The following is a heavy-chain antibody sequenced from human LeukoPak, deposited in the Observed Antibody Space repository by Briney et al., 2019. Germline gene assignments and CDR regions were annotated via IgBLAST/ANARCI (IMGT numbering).Heavy chain of an antibody. D-gene: IGHD3-22*01. J-gene: IGHJ4*02. Sequence: PGGSLRLSCATSAFTSKSYAMNWVRQSPGKGREWVSSISGDSTDIYYADSLMGRSTIYRDNAKNSLYLQINSLRAEDTAIYYCARRGYSDSSGYDYWGQGTLVTVSS. CDR2: ISGDSTDI. CDR3: ARRGYSDSSGYDY. V-gene: IGHV3-21*01. CDR1: AFTSKSYA.